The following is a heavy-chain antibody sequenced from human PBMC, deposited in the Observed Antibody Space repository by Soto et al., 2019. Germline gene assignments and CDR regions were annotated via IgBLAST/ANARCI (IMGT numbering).Heavy chain of an antibody. CDR3: ARAYYDIFSRYPTLDY. V-gene: IGHV3-48*04. D-gene: IGHD3-9*01. Sequence: PGGSLRLSCAASGFTFSSYSMNWVRQAPGKGLEWVSYISSSGSTIYYADSVKGRFTISRDNAKNSLYLQMNSLRAEDTAVYYCARAYYDIFSRYPTLDYWGQGTLVTVSS. J-gene: IGHJ4*02. CDR1: GFTFSSYS. CDR2: ISSSGSTI.